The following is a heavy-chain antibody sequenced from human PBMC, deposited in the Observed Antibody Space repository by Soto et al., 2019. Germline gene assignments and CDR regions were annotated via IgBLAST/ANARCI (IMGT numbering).Heavy chain of an antibody. CDR3: ARTPLL. Sequence: TSETLSLTCTVSGGSISSGGYYWSWIRQHPGKGLEWIGYIYYSGSTYYNYYNPSLKSRVTISVDTSKNQFSLKLSSVTAADTAVYYCARTPLLWGQGTLFTVSS. V-gene: IGHV4-31*03. CDR1: GGSISSGGYY. J-gene: IGHJ4*02. CDR2: IYYSGSTYYN. D-gene: IGHD1-26*01.